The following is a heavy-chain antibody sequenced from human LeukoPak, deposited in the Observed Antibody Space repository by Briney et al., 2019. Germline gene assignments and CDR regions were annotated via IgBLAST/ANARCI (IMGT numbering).Heavy chain of an antibody. J-gene: IGHJ1*01. CDR2: IYHSGST. Sequence: PSETLSLTCAVSGGSISSGGYSWSWSRQPPGKGLEWIGYIYHSGSTYYNPSLKSRVTISVDTSKNQFSLKLSSVTAADTAVYYCARSDSSGYSLMEHWGQGTLVTVSS. CDR1: GGSISSGGYS. V-gene: IGHV4-30-2*02. CDR3: ARSDSSGYSLMEH. D-gene: IGHD3-22*01.